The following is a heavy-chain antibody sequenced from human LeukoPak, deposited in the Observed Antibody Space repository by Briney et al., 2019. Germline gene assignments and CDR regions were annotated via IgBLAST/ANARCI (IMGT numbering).Heavy chain of an antibody. CDR1: GFTFSSYD. Sequence: GGSLILSCAASGFTFSSYDMTWVRQAPGKGLEWVSLISGSGGSTFYADSVKGRFTISRDNSKNTLYLQMNSLRAEDTAVYYCAKRATVTSGYYYYYYMDVWGKGTTVTVSS. D-gene: IGHD4-17*01. J-gene: IGHJ6*03. CDR3: AKRATVTSGYYYYYYMDV. CDR2: ISGSGGST. V-gene: IGHV3-23*01.